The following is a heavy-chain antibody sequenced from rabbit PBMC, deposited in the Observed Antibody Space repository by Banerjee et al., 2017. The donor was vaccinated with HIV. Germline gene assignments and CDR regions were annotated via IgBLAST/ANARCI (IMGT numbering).Heavy chain of an antibody. J-gene: IGHJ3*01. Sequence: QQQLEESGGGLVKPGGTLTLTCTASGFSFSSSYWICWVRQAPGKGLEWIACIEAGSSGSTYYASWAKGRFTISKTSSTTVTLQMTSLTAADTATYFCARDDAGGTYAMTRLDLWGPGTLVTVS. D-gene: IGHD8-1*01. CDR2: IEAGSSGST. CDR3: ARDDAGGTYAMTRLDL. V-gene: IGHV1S45*01. CDR1: GFSFSSSYW.